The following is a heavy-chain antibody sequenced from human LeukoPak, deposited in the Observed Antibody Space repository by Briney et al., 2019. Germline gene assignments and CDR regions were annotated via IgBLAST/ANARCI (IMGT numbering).Heavy chain of an antibody. CDR1: GYSFTSYW. CDR2: IYPGDSDT. V-gene: IGHV5-51*01. J-gene: IGHJ6*03. CDR3: ARHFHHYYMDV. Sequence: GESLKISCKGSGYSFTSYWIGWVRQMPGKGLEWMGIIYPGDSDTRYSPSFQGQVTISADKSISTAYLQWGSLKASDTAIYYCARHFHHYYMDVWGKGTTVTVSS.